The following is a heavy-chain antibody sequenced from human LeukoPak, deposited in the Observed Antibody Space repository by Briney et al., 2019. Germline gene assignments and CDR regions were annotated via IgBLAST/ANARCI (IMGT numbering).Heavy chain of an antibody. J-gene: IGHJ3*02. CDR3: ALPRRYLDAFDI. CDR2: INAGNGNT. CDR1: GYTFTSYA. Sequence: ASVKVSCKASGYTFTSYAMHWVRQAPGQRLEWMGWINAGNGNTKYSQKFQGRVTITRDTSASTAYMELSSLRSEDTAVYYCALPRRYLDAFDIWGQGTMVTVSS. D-gene: IGHD3-9*01. V-gene: IGHV1-3*01.